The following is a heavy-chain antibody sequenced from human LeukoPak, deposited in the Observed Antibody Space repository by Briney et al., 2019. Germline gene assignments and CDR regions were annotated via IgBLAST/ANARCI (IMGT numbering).Heavy chain of an antibody. CDR3: ARDRSSSWYDNWFDP. D-gene: IGHD6-13*01. J-gene: IGHJ5*02. Sequence: SETLSLTCTVSGGSVSSGSYYWSWIRQPPGKGLEWIGYIYYSGSTNYNPSLKSRVTISVDTSKNQFSLKLSSVTAADTAVYYCARDRSSSWYDNWFDPWGQGTLVTVSS. V-gene: IGHV4-61*01. CDR2: IYYSGST. CDR1: GGSVSSGSYY.